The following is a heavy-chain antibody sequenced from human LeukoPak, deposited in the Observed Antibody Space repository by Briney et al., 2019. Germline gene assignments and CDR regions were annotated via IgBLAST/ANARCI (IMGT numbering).Heavy chain of an antibody. CDR2: IYYSGRT. CDR1: GGSVSSGSYY. CDR3: ARAVPNDFWSGYPYYFDY. V-gene: IGHV4-61*01. Sequence: SETLSLTCTVSGGSVSSGSYYWSWIRQPPGKGLEWIGYIYYSGRTNYNPSLKSRVTISVDKSKNQFSLKLSSVTAADTAVYYCARAVPNDFWSGYPYYFDYWGQGTLVTVSS. D-gene: IGHD3-3*01. J-gene: IGHJ4*02.